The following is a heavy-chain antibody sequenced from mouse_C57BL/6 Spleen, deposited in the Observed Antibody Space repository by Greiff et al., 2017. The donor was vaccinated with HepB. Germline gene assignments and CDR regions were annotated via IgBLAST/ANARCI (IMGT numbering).Heavy chain of an antibody. CDR2: ISSGGDYI. CDR1: GFTFSSYA. D-gene: IGHD2-1*01. Sequence: EVKLMESGEGLVKPGGSLKLSCAASGFTFSSYAMSWVRQTPEKRLEWVAYISSGGDYIYYADTVKGRFTISRDNARNTLYLQMSSLKSEDTAMYYCTRDNGYDGNAYWGQGTLVTVSA. V-gene: IGHV5-9-1*02. J-gene: IGHJ3*01. CDR3: TRDNGYDGNAY.